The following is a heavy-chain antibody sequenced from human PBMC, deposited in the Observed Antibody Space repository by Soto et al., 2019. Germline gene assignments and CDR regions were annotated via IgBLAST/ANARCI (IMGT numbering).Heavy chain of an antibody. J-gene: IGHJ6*02. CDR1: GFTFSSYA. V-gene: IGHV3-30-3*01. CDR3: ASSSTVQVQYYYYYGMDV. D-gene: IGHD2-2*01. CDR2: ISYDGSNK. Sequence: GGPLRLSCAASGFTFSSYAMHWVRQAPGKGLEWVAVISYDGSNKYYADSVKGRFTISRDNSKNTLYLQMNSLRAEDTAVYYCASSSTVQVQYYYYYGMDVWGQGTTVTVSS.